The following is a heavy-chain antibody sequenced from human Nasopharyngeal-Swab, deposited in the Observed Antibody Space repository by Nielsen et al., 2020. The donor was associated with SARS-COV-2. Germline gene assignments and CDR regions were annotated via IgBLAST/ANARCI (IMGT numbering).Heavy chain of an antibody. CDR3: ARVGWWFHYYFDY. CDR2: IKQDGSEK. CDR1: GFTFGTYW. V-gene: IGHV3-7*01. Sequence: GESLKISCAASGFTFGTYWMTWVRQAPGKGLEWAANIKQDGSEKYYVDSVKGRFTISRDNAKNSLYLQMNSLRAEDTAVYYCARVGWWFHYYFDYWGQGTLATVSS. J-gene: IGHJ4*02. D-gene: IGHD2-15*01.